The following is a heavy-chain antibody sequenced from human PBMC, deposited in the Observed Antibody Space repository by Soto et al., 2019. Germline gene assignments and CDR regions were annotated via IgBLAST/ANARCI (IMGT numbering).Heavy chain of an antibody. J-gene: IGHJ4*02. CDR3: ARTIWSGYFQADY. CDR1: GFTFSTYS. D-gene: IGHD3-3*01. Sequence: EVQLVESGGGLVQPGGSPSLSCVASGFTFSTYSMNWVRQAPGQGLEWMSYISSSSSTTYADSVKGRFTISRDNAKNSLYLQMNSLRDEDTAVYYCARTIWSGYFQADYWGQGPLVTVSS. V-gene: IGHV3-48*02. CDR2: ISSSSSTT.